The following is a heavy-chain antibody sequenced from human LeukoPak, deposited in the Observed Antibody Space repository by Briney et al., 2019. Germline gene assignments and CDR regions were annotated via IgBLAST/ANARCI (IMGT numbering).Heavy chain of an antibody. CDR3: ARDKDFWSGPPVFDY. V-gene: IGHV4-39*07. CDR2: IYYSGST. D-gene: IGHD3-3*01. J-gene: IGHJ4*02. CDR1: GGSISSSSYY. Sequence: SETLSLTCTVSGGSISSSSYYWGWIRQPPGKGLEWIGSIYYSGSTNYNPSLKSRVTMSVDTSKNQFSLKLSSVTAADTAVYYCARDKDFWSGPPVFDYWGQGTLVTVSS.